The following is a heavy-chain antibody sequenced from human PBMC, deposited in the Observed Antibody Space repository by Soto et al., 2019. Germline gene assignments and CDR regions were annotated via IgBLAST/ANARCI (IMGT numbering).Heavy chain of an antibody. D-gene: IGHD6-6*01. V-gene: IGHV1-18*04. CDR2: ISGYNGNT. Sequence: QVQLVQSGAELKKPGASVKVSCKASGYTFTTYDITWVRQAPGQGLEWMGWISGYNGNTKYAQRLQGRVTMTTETSTSTAYMELRSLRSDDTAVYYCARDSTACLAWFDPWGQGTLVTVSS. CDR3: ARDSTACLAWFDP. CDR1: GYTFTTYD. J-gene: IGHJ5*02.